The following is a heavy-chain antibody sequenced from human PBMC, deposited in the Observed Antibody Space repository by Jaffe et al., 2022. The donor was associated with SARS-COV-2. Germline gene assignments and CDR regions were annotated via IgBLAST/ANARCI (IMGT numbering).Heavy chain of an antibody. D-gene: IGHD6-19*01. CDR2: ISSSSSTI. Sequence: EVQLVESGGGLVQPGGSLRLSCAASGFTFSSYSMSWVRQAPGKGLEWVSYISSSSSTIYYADSVKGRFTISRDNAKNSLYLQMNSLRDEDTAVYYCARAPSSGWYFVFGYWGQGTLVTVSS. J-gene: IGHJ4*02. V-gene: IGHV3-48*02. CDR1: GFTFSSYS. CDR3: ARAPSSGWYFVFGY.